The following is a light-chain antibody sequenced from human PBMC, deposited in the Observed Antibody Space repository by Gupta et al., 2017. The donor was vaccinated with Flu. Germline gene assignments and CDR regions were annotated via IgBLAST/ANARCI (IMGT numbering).Light chain of an antibody. J-gene: IGKJ3*01. V-gene: IGKV3-11*01. CDR3: QQLSNWPHFT. Sequence: EIVLTQSPATLSLSPGERATLSCRASQSVSSYLAWYQQKPGQAPRLLIYDASNRATGIPARFSGSGSGTDFTLTISSREPEDFAVYYCQQLSNWPHFTFGHGTKVDIK. CDR2: DAS. CDR1: QSVSSY.